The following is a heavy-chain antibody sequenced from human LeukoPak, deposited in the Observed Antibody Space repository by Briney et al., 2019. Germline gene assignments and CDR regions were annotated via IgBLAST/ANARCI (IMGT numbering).Heavy chain of an antibody. J-gene: IGHJ4*02. CDR3: AREEDGDYYFDY. Sequence: GGSLRLSCAASGFTFSSYAMSWVRQAPGKGLEWVALIWSDGSHKYYTDSVKGRFTISRDNSKNTVYLQMNSLRAEDTAVYYCAREEDGDYYFDYWGQGTLVTVSS. CDR1: GFTFSSYA. V-gene: IGHV3-33*08. D-gene: IGHD4-17*01. CDR2: IWSDGSHK.